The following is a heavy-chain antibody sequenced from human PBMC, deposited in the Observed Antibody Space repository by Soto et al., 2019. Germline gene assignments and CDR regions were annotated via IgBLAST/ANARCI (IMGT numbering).Heavy chain of an antibody. D-gene: IGHD3-3*01. J-gene: IGHJ6*02. V-gene: IGHV1-3*01. CDR2: INAGNGNT. CDR3: ARADNYDFWSGYYGMDV. CDR1: GYTFTSYA. Sequence: ASVKVSCKASGYTFTSYAMHWVRQAPGQRLEWMGWINAGNGNTKYSQKFQGRVTITRDTSASTAYMELSSLRSEDTAVYYCARADNYDFWSGYYGMDVWGQGTTVTVSS.